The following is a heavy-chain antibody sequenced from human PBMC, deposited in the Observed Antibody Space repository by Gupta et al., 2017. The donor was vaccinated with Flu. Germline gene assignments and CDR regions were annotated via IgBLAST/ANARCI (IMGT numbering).Heavy chain of an antibody. D-gene: IGHD2-2*01. CDR2: TNPNRGGT. CDR1: GYTFTGYY. Sequence: QVQLVQSGAEVKKPGASVKVSCKASGYTFTGYYMHWVRPAPGQGLEWMGWTNPNRGGTNYAQKFQGRVTMTRDTSISTAYMELSRLRSDDTAVYYCARDARSTSRGKEVDPWGQGTLVTVSS. J-gene: IGHJ5*02. V-gene: IGHV1-2*02. CDR3: ARDARSTSRGKEVDP.